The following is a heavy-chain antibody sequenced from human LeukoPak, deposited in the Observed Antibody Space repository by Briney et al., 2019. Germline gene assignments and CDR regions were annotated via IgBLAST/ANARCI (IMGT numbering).Heavy chain of an antibody. CDR1: GFTFSSYW. CDR2: INTDGSAT. J-gene: IGHJ4*02. Sequence: GGSLRVSCAASGFTFSSYWMHWVRQVPGKGLLWVARINTDGSATNYADSVKGRFTISRDNAKNTLYLQMNSLRAEDATVYYCAREPFEVSPYWGQGTLVTVSS. D-gene: IGHD3-3*01. CDR3: AREPFEVSPY. V-gene: IGHV3-74*01.